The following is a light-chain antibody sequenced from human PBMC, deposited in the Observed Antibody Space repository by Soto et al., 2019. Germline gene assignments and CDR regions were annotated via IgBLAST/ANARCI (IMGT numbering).Light chain of an antibody. CDR3: QQRSNWT. V-gene: IGKV3-11*01. CDR1: QSVSHY. CDR2: DAS. Sequence: EIVLAQSPATLSLSPGERATLSCRASQSVSHYLAWYQQKPGQAPRLLIYDASNRATGIPARFSGSGSGTDFTLTISSLEPEDFAVYYCQQRSNWTFGQGTKVDIK. J-gene: IGKJ1*01.